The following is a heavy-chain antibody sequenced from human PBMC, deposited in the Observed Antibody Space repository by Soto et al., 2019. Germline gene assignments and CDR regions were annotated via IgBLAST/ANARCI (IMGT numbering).Heavy chain of an antibody. CDR3: ARVGSGYCSSTSCYMGYYYGMDV. CDR2: IIPIFGTA. Sequence: QVQLVQSGAEVKKPGSSVKVSCKASGGTFSSYAISWVRQAPGQGLEWMGGIIPIFGTANYAQKFQGRVTITADESTSTAYMELSSLRSEDKAVYYCARVGSGYCSSTSCYMGYYYGMDVWGQGTTVTVSS. D-gene: IGHD2-2*02. V-gene: IGHV1-69*01. CDR1: GGTFSSYA. J-gene: IGHJ6*02.